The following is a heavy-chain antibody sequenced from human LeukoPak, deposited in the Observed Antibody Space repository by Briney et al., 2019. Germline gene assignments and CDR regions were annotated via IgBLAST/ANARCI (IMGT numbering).Heavy chain of an antibody. V-gene: IGHV3-23*01. Sequence: PGGSLRLSCAASGFTFSSYAMSWVRQAPGKGLEWVSAISGSGGSTYYADSVKGRFTISRDNSKNTLYLQMNSLRAEDTAVYYCAKDYWPSDAAGAFDYWGQGTLVTVSS. CDR3: AKDYWPSDAAGAFDY. J-gene: IGHJ4*02. D-gene: IGHD2-8*02. CDR1: GFTFSSYA. CDR2: ISGSGGST.